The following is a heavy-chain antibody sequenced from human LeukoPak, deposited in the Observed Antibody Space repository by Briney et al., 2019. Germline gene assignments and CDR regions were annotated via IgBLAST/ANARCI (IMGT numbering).Heavy chain of an antibody. Sequence: GGSLRLSCAASGFTFSSYWMSWVRQAPGKGLEWVSYISSSSSYTNYADSVKGRFTISRDDAKNSLYLQMNSLRAEDTAVYYCARSYSGYDWPATFDYWGQGTLVTVSS. CDR1: GFTFSSYW. D-gene: IGHD5-12*01. J-gene: IGHJ4*02. CDR3: ARSYSGYDWPATFDY. V-gene: IGHV3-21*05. CDR2: ISSSSSYT.